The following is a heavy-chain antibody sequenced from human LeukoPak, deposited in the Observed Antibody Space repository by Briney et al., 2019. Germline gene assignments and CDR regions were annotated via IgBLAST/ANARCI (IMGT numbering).Heavy chain of an antibody. J-gene: IGHJ5*02. V-gene: IGHV4-59*01. D-gene: IGHD3-10*02. CDR3: ARGDYVDWFDP. Sequence: SETLSLTCTVSGGSISSYYWSWIRQPPGKGLEWIGYIYYSGSTNYNPSLKSRVTISVDTSKNQFSLRLSSVTAADTAVYYCARGDYVDWFDPWGQGTLVTVSS. CDR1: GGSISSYY. CDR2: IYYSGST.